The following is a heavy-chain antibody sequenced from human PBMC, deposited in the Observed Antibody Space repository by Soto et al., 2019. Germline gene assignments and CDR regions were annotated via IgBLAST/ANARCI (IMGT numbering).Heavy chain of an antibody. V-gene: IGHV1-69*02. J-gene: IGHJ3*02. Sequence: GASVKVSCKASGGTFSSYTISWVRQAPGQGLEWMGRIIPILGIANYAQKFQGRVTITADKSTSTAYMELSSLRSEDTAVYYCARPYSSGWYNAFDIWGQGTMVTVSS. CDR1: GGTFSSYT. CDR2: IIPILGIA. D-gene: IGHD6-19*01. CDR3: ARPYSSGWYNAFDI.